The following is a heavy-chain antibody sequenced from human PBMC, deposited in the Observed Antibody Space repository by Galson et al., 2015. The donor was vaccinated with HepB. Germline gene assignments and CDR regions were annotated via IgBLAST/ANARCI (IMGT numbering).Heavy chain of an antibody. CDR3: ARPYCSSTSCPVGE. CDR1: GYTFTSYA. V-gene: IGHV1-3*01. D-gene: IGHD2-2*01. CDR2: INAGNGNT. Sequence: CKASGYTFTSYAMHWVRQAPGQRLEWMGWINAGNGNTKYSQKFQGRVTITRDTSASTAYMELSSLRSEDTAVYYCARPYCSSTSCPVGEWGQGTLVTVSS. J-gene: IGHJ4*02.